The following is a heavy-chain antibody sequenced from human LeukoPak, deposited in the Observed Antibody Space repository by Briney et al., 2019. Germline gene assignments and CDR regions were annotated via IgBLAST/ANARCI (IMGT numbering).Heavy chain of an antibody. Sequence: ASVKVSCKASGYTFTSYDINWVRQATGQGLEWMGWMNPNSGNTGYAQKFQGRVTITRNTSISTAYMELSSLRSEDTAVYYCARGGIAAWPTTHYYMDVWGKGPRSPSP. V-gene: IGHV1-8*03. CDR1: GYTFTSYD. D-gene: IGHD6-13*01. CDR2: MNPNSGNT. CDR3: ARGGIAAWPTTHYYMDV. J-gene: IGHJ6*03.